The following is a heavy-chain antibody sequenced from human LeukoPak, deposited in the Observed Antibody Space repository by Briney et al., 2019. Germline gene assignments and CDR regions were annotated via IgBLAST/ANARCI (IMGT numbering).Heavy chain of an antibody. Sequence: PSETLSLTCAVYGGSFSGYYWSWIRQPPGKGLEWIGEINHSGSTNYNPSLKSRVTISVDTSKNQFSLKLSSVTAADTAVYYCARLTHYGSGRPAFDYWGQGTLVTVSS. CDR3: ARLTHYGSGRPAFDY. V-gene: IGHV4-34*01. CDR1: GGSFSGYY. CDR2: INHSGST. J-gene: IGHJ4*02. D-gene: IGHD3-10*01.